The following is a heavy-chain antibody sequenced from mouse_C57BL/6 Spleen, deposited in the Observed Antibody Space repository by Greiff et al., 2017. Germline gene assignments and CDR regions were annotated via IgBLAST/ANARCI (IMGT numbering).Heavy chain of an antibody. J-gene: IGHJ4*01. D-gene: IGHD1-1*01. CDR3: AKTYGSSYLYAMDY. V-gene: IGHV5-17*01. CDR1: GFTFSDYG. CDR2: ISSGSSTI. Sequence: EVQRVESGGGLVKPGGSLKLSCAASGFTFSDYGMHWVRQAPEKGLEWVAYISSGSSTIYYADTVKGRFTISRDNAKNTLFLQMTSLRSEDTAMYYCAKTYGSSYLYAMDYWGQGTSVTVSS.